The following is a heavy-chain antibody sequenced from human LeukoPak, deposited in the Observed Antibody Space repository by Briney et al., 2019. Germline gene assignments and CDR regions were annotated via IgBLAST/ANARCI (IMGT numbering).Heavy chain of an antibody. V-gene: IGHV4-34*01. CDR3: ARVRLVGGMFDY. CDR2: INHSGST. D-gene: IGHD6-19*01. Sequence: SETLSLTCAVYGGSFSGYYWSWIRQPPGKGLEWIGEINHSGSTNYNPSLKSRVTISVDTSKNQFSLKLSSVTAADTAVYYCARVRLVGGMFDYWGLGTLVTVSS. CDR1: GGSFSGYY. J-gene: IGHJ4*02.